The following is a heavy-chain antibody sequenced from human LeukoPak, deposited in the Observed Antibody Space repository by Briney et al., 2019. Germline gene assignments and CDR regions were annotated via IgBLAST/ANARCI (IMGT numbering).Heavy chain of an antibody. CDR3: ARDLGSSATSTNWFDP. D-gene: IGHD6-6*01. J-gene: IGHJ5*02. CDR1: GYTFTSYG. V-gene: IGHV1-18*01. CDR2: ISAYSGNT. Sequence: VASVKVSCKASGYTFTSYGISWVRQAPGQGLEWMGWISAYSGNTNYAQKLQGRVTMTTDTSTSTAYMELRSLRSDDTAVYYCARDLGSSATSTNWFDPWGQGTLVTVSS.